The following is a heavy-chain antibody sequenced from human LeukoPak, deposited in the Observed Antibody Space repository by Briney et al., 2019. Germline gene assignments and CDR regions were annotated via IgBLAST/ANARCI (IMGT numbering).Heavy chain of an antibody. CDR1: GGSISSSGYY. CDR3: ARDHYYDSSGYDH. Sequence: PSETLSLTCTVSGGSISSSGYYWGWIRQPPGKGLEWIGSIYYSGSTYYNPSLKSRVTISVDTSKKQFSLKLSSVTAADTAVYYCARDHYYDSSGYDHWGQETLVTVSS. CDR2: IYYSGST. V-gene: IGHV4-39*07. D-gene: IGHD3-22*01. J-gene: IGHJ4*02.